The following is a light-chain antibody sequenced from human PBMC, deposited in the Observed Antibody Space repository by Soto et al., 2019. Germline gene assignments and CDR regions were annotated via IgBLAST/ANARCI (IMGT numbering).Light chain of an antibody. Sequence: DIQMTQSPSTLSASVGDRVTITCRASQSISSWLAWYQQKPGKAPKLLIYKASSLESGVPSRFSGSGSGTEFTLTISSLQPDDLATYYCQQYNSYWTFGQGTKVEIK. V-gene: IGKV1-5*03. CDR1: QSISSW. CDR2: KAS. J-gene: IGKJ1*01. CDR3: QQYNSYWT.